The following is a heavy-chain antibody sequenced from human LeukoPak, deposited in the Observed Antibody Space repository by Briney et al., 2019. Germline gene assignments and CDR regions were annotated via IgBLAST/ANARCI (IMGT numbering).Heavy chain of an antibody. CDR2: IRYDGSNK. CDR3: AKDLHGDYLVPWYYFDY. D-gene: IGHD4-17*01. J-gene: IGHJ4*02. V-gene: IGHV3-30*02. Sequence: PGGSLRLSCAASGFTFSSYGMHWVRQAPGKGLEWVAFIRYDGSNKYYADSVKGRFTISRDNSKNTLYLQMNSLRAEDTAVYYCAKDLHGDYLVPWYYFDYWGQGTLVTVSS. CDR1: GFTFSSYG.